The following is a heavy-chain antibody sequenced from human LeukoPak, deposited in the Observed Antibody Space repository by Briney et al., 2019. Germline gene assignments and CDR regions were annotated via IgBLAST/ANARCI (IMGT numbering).Heavy chain of an antibody. CDR1: GFTFSSYS. CDR2: ISSSSSYI. J-gene: IGHJ3*02. V-gene: IGHV3-21*01. CDR3: ARDGLRFDAFDI. Sequence: GGSLGLSCAASGFTFSSYSMNWVRQAPGKGLEWVSSISSSSSYIYYADSVKGRFTISRDNAKNSLYLQMNSLRAEDTAVYYCARDGLRFDAFDIWGQGTMVTVSS. D-gene: IGHD5-12*01.